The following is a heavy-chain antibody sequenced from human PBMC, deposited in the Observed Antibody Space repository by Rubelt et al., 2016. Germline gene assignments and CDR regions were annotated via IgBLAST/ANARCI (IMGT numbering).Heavy chain of an antibody. D-gene: IGHD1-26*01. CDR3: AREAYSGRYPLIDY. CDR1: GYTFTSHG. J-gene: IGHJ4*02. Sequence: QVQLVQSGAEVKKPEASVKVSCKASGYTFTSHGMTWVRQAPGQGLEWMGWISAYNGNTNHAQKIPGRVTMTTDTSTSTAYMELRSLRSDDTAVYYCAREAYSGRYPLIDYWGQGTLVTVSS. CDR2: ISAYNGNT. V-gene: IGHV1-18*01.